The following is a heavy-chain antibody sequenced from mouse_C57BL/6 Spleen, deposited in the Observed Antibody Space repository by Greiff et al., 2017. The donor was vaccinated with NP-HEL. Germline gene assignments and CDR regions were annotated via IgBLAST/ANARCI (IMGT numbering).Heavy chain of an antibody. CDR2: INPYNGDT. CDR1: GYSFTGYF. V-gene: IGHV1-20*01. J-gene: IGHJ4*01. Sequence: EVQLQQSGPELVKPGDSVKISCKASGYSFTGYFMNWVMQSHGKSLEWIGRINPYNGDTFYNQKFKGKATLTVDKSSSTAHMELRSLTSEDSAVYYCARVGVHDYAMDYWGQGTSVTVSS. CDR3: ARVGVHDYAMDY. D-gene: IGHD2-14*01.